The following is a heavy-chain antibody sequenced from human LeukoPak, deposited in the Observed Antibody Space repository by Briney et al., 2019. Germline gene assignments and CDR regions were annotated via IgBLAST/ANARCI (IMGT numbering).Heavy chain of an antibody. CDR1: GFTFSGFA. D-gene: IGHD4-23*01. V-gene: IGHV3-23*01. J-gene: IGHJ4*02. Sequence: PGGSLRLSCVASGFTFSGFAMIWVRQAPGKGLQWVSAIRGSGGSTYYADSVKGRFTISRDNSKNTLYLQMNSLRAEDTAVYYCARGGYGGPLGYWGQGTLVTVSS. CDR2: IRGSGGST. CDR3: ARGGYGGPLGY.